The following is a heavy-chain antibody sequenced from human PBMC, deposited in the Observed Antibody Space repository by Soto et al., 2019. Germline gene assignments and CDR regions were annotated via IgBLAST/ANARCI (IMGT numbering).Heavy chain of an antibody. Sequence: SETLSLTCTVSGGSISSGDYYWSWIRQPPGKGLEWIGYIYYSGSTYYNPSLKSRVTISVDTSKNQFSLKLSSVTAADTAVYYCAREGTYMTFDIWGQGTMVTVSS. J-gene: IGHJ3*02. D-gene: IGHD1-20*01. CDR2: IYYSGST. CDR1: GGSISSGDYY. CDR3: AREGTYMTFDI. V-gene: IGHV4-30-4*01.